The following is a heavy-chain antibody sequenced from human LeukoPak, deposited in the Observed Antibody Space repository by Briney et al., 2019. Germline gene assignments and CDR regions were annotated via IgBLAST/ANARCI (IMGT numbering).Heavy chain of an antibody. CDR2: INHSGST. CDR3: ASTITIFGVVEDY. Sequence: SETLSLTCAVYGGSFSGYYWSWIRQPPGKGLEWIGEINHSGSTNYNPSLKSRVTISVDTSKNQFSLKLSSVTAADTAVYYCASTITIFGVVEDYWGQGTLVTVSS. J-gene: IGHJ4*02. CDR1: GGSFSGYY. D-gene: IGHD3-3*01. V-gene: IGHV4-34*01.